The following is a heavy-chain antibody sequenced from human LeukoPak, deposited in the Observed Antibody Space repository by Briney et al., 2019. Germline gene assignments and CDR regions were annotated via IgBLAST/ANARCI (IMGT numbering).Heavy chain of an antibody. CDR2: LGSGGDT. D-gene: IGHD3-16*01. J-gene: IGHJ4*02. CDR1: GFTVSSNY. Sequence: PGGSLRLSCAASGFTVSSNYMSWVRQAPGKGLEWVSGLGSGGDTYYPDSVRGRFTIPKETAKNSLYLQMAGLRDDDTAVYYCVRGRRSYGFDHWGQGTQVTVSS. CDR3: VRGRRSYGFDH. V-gene: IGHV3-13*01.